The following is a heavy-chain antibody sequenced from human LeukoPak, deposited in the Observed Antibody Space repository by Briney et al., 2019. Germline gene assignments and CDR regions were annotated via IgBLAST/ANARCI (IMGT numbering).Heavy chain of an antibody. J-gene: IGHJ4*02. CDR1: GGSIRSFY. Sequence: SETLSLTCTVSGGSIRSFYWSWIRQPPGKGLEWIGYISDSGSTSYNPSLKSRVTISVDASKNQFSLKLSSVTAADTAVYYCAGAGRIPVTGTIGGFDYWGQGTLVTVSS. D-gene: IGHD6-19*01. CDR2: ISDSGST. V-gene: IGHV4-59*01. CDR3: AGAGRIPVTGTIGGFDY.